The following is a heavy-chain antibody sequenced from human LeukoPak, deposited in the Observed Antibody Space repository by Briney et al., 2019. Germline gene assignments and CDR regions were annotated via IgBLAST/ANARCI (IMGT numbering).Heavy chain of an antibody. J-gene: IGHJ4*02. V-gene: IGHV1-18*01. CDR2: ISAYNGNT. CDR3: ARVGTSITGTTFYYFDY. D-gene: IGHD1-20*01. CDR1: GYTFTSYG. Sequence: GASVKVSCKASGYTFTSYGISWVRQAPGQGLEWMGWISAYNGNTNYAQKLQGRVTMTTDTSTSPAYMELRSLRSDDTAVYYCARVGTSITGTTFYYFDYWGQGTLVTVSS.